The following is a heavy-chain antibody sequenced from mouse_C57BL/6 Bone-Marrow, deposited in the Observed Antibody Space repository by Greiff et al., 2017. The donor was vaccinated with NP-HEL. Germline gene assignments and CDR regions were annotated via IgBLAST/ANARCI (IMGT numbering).Heavy chain of an antibody. CDR3: ASDPFIYYDYDEVYYYAMDY. D-gene: IGHD2-4*01. V-gene: IGHV2-6*01. J-gene: IGHJ4*01. Sequence: QVQLKESGPGLVAPSQSLSITCTVSGFSLTSYGVDWVRQSPGKGLEWLGVIWGVGSTNYNSALKSRLSISKDNSKSQVFLKMNSLQTDDTAMYYCASDPFIYYDYDEVYYYAMDYWGQGTSVTVSS. CDR1: GFSLTSYG. CDR2: IWGVGST.